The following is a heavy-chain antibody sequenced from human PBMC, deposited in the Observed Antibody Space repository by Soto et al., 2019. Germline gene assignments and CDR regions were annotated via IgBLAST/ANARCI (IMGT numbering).Heavy chain of an antibody. V-gene: IGHV3-30-3*01. D-gene: IGHD3-9*01. J-gene: IGHJ4*02. CDR3: ARDSMARYDILTGYNFDY. CDR1: GFTFSAYA. Sequence: GGSLRLSCAASGFTFSAYAMHWVRQAPGKGLEWVAVISNDGNNNHYADSVKGRFTISRDSPKNTLYLQMNSLRAEDTAVYYCARDSMARYDILTGYNFDYWGQGTLVTVSS. CDR2: ISNDGNNN.